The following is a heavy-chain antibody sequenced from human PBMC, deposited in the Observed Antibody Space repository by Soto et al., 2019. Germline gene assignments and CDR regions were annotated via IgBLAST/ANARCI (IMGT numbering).Heavy chain of an antibody. V-gene: IGHV4-31*03. CDR2: IYYSGST. Sequence: SETLSLTCTVSGGSISTGGYYWSWIRQHPGKGLEWIGYIYYSGSTYYNPSLKSRVTISVDTSKNQFSLKLSSVTAADTAVYYCATVDLAAAGTFDYWGQGTLVTVSS. J-gene: IGHJ4*02. D-gene: IGHD6-13*01. CDR3: ATVDLAAAGTFDY. CDR1: GGSISTGGYY.